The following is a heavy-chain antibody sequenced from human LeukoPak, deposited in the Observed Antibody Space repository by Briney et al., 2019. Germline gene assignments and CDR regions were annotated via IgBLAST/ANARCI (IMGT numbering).Heavy chain of an antibody. CDR2: IYYSGST. CDR1: GGSISSSSYY. CDR3: ARIGSGSSDYFDY. Sequence: SETLSLTCTVSGGSISSSSYYWGWIRQPPGKGLEWIGSIYYSGSTYYNPSLKSRVTISVDTSKNQFSLKLSSVTAADTAVYYCARIGSGSSDYFDYWGQGTLVTVSS. V-gene: IGHV4-39*01. J-gene: IGHJ4*02. D-gene: IGHD5-12*01.